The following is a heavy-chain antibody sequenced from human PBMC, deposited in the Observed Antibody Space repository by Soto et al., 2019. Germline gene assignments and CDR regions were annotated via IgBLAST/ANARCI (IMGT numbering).Heavy chain of an antibody. CDR1: GFTFSSYG. CDR3: ARERSNWNPDAFDI. V-gene: IGHV3-33*01. Sequence: GGSLRLSCAASGFTFSSYGMHWVRQAPGKGLEWVAVIWYDGSNKYYADSVKGRFTISRDNSKNTLYLQMNSLRAEDTAVYYCARERSNWNPDAFDIWGQGTMVTVSS. J-gene: IGHJ3*02. CDR2: IWYDGSNK. D-gene: IGHD1-1*01.